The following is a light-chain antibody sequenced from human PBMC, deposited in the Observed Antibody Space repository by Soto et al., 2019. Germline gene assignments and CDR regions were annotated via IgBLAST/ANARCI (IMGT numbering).Light chain of an antibody. V-gene: IGKV1-33*01. CDR1: LDIRDY. Sequence: DIQLTQYPSYLSASVGDRVTITCQASLDIRDYLNWYQQKPGKAPKLLIYDASNLETGVPSRFSGSGSGTDFTFTISSLQPDDFATYYCQQYDNRLPFGGGTKV. J-gene: IGKJ4*01. CDR2: DAS. CDR3: QQYDNRLP.